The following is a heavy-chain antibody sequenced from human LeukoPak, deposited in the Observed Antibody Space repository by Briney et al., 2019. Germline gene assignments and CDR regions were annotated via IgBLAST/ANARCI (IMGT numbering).Heavy chain of an antibody. V-gene: IGHV1-69*04. CDR2: IIPILGIA. J-gene: IGHJ4*02. CDR3: ARESYSGNPYFDY. D-gene: IGHD4-23*01. Sequence: SVKVSCKASRGTFSSYAISWVRQAPGQGLEWMGRIIPILGIANYAQKFQGRVTITADKSTSTAYMELSSLRSEDTAMYYCARESYSGNPYFDYWGQGTLVTVSS. CDR1: RGTFSSYA.